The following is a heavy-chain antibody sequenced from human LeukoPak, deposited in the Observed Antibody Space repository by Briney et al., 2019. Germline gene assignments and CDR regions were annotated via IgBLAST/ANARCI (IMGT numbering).Heavy chain of an antibody. Sequence: SETLSLTCTVSGGSISSGGYYWSWIRQPPGKGLEWIGYIYHSGSTYYNPSLKSRVTISVDRSKNQFSLKLSSVTAADTAVYYCARVLRPYCGGDCYLWGQGTLVTVSS. CDR1: GGSISSGGYY. CDR2: IYHSGST. CDR3: ARVLRPYCGGDCYL. V-gene: IGHV4-30-2*01. J-gene: IGHJ4*02. D-gene: IGHD2-21*01.